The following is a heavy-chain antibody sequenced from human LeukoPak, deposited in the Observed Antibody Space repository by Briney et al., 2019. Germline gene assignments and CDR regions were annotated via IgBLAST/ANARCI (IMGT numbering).Heavy chain of an antibody. CDR1: GFTFSSYA. CDR3: AKDQGGIAAAAPFDY. V-gene: IGHV3-23*01. J-gene: IGHJ4*02. CDR2: IGGSGGST. D-gene: IGHD6-13*01. Sequence: GGSLRLSCAASGFTFSSYAMSWVRQAPGKGLEWVSAIGGSGGSTYYADSVKGRFTISRDNSKNTLYLQMNSLRAEDTAVYYCAKDQGGIAAAAPFDYWGQGTLVTVSS.